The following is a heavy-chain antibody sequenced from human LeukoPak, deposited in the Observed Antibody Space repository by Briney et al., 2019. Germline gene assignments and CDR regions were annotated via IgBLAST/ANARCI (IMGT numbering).Heavy chain of an antibody. CDR2: VYYSGTT. CDR1: GGSINSSFY. D-gene: IGHD1-26*01. J-gene: IGHJ4*02. CDR3: ARRRRLGPSLDC. V-gene: IGHV4-39*01. Sequence: SETLSLTCTVSGGSINSSFYWDWIRQPPGKGLEWIGSVYYSGTTYYNTSFKSRITISVDTSKTVLSLKLTSVTAADTAVYFCARRRRLGPSLDCWGQGTLVAVSS.